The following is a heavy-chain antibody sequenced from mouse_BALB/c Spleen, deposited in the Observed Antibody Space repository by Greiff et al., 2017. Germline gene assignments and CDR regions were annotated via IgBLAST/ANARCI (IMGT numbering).Heavy chain of an antibody. V-gene: IGHV1-69*02. CDR2: IYPSDSYT. J-gene: IGHJ4*01. D-gene: IGHD1-1*01. CDR1: GYTFTSYW. Sequence: QVQLQQPGSELVRPGASVKLSCKASGYTFTSYWMHWVKQRPGQGLEWIGNIYPSDSYTNYNQKFKDKATLTVDKSSSTAYMQLSSPTSEDSAVYYCTRVPIYYYGSSYIGDAMDYWGQGTSVTVSS. CDR3: TRVPIYYYGSSYIGDAMDY.